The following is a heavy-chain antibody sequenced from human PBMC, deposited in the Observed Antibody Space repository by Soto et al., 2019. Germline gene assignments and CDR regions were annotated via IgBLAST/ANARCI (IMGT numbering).Heavy chain of an antibody. V-gene: IGHV4-39*01. CDR2: IHYSGST. CDR1: GASISGSTSY. D-gene: IGHD3-9*01. Sequence: QLQLQESGPGLMKPSETLSLNCTVSGASISGSTSYWGWIRQPPGKGLEWIGKIHYSGSTYYSPSLKSRVTLSVDTSKNQFSLRLSSVTAADTAVHYCARHLMTGPYNYYCNGMDVWGPGTTVTVS. J-gene: IGHJ6*02. CDR3: ARHLMTGPYNYYCNGMDV.